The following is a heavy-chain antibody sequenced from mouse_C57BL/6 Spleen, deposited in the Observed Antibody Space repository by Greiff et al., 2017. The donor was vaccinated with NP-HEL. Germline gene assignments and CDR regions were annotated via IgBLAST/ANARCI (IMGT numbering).Heavy chain of an antibody. CDR1: GYTFTSYW. CDR3: ARSPHYYGSSYGTY. V-gene: IGHV1-55*01. CDR2: IYPGSGST. Sequence: QVQLQQPGAELVKPGASVKMSCKASGYTFTSYWITWVKQRPGQRLEWIGDIYPGSGSTNYNEKFKSKATLTVDTSSSTAYMQLSSLTSEDSAVFYCARSPHYYGSSYGTYWGQGTLVTVSA. J-gene: IGHJ3*01. D-gene: IGHD1-1*01.